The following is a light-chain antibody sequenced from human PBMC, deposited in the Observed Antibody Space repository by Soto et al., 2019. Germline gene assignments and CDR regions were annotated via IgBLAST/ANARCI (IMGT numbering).Light chain of an antibody. Sequence: QSALTQPASVSGSPGQSITISCTGTSSDVGGYNYVSWYQHHPGEAPKVMIYDVSNRPSGISNRFSGSKSGSTASLTISGLQAEDEADYYCNSYTSSSTYVFGTGTKVTVL. CDR1: SSDVGGYNY. CDR3: NSYTSSSTYV. V-gene: IGLV2-14*03. J-gene: IGLJ1*01. CDR2: DVS.